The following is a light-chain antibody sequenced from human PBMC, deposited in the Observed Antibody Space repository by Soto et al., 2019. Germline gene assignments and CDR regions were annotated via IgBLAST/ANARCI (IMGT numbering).Light chain of an antibody. V-gene: IGKV3-11*01. CDR2: DAS. Sequence: EIVLTQSPATLSLSPGERATLSCRASQSVSSYLAWYQQKPGQAPRLLIYDASKRPTGIPARFSGSWSGTDFTLTISSLEPEDFAVYYCQQRSNWPRGTFGQGTKLEIK. CDR3: QQRSNWPRGT. J-gene: IGKJ2*01. CDR1: QSVSSY.